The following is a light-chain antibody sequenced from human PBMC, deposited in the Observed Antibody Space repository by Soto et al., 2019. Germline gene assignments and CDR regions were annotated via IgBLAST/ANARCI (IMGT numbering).Light chain of an antibody. CDR3: QQYETFSGT. J-gene: IGKJ1*01. V-gene: IGKV1-5*01. Sequence: DIQLTQSPSTLPASVGDRVTITCRASQSISNWLAWYHQKPGEAPKLLIYDASALPRGVPSRFSGSGSGTKFTLTIASLQPDDFATYYCQQYETFSGTFGPGTKVDI. CDR1: QSISNW. CDR2: DAS.